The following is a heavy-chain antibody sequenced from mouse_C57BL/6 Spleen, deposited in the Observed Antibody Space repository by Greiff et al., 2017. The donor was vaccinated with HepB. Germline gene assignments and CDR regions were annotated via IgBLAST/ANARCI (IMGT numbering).Heavy chain of an antibody. D-gene: IGHD2-4*01. CDR1: GYTFTDYY. Sequence: VQLQQSGPELVKPGASVKISCKASGYTFTDYYMNWVKQSHGKSLEWIGDINPNNGGTSYNQKFKGKATLTVDKSSSTAYMELRSLTSEDSAVYYCARRRETYDYDGFAYWGQGTLVTVSA. CDR3: ARRRETYDYDGFAY. CDR2: INPNNGGT. J-gene: IGHJ3*01. V-gene: IGHV1-26*01.